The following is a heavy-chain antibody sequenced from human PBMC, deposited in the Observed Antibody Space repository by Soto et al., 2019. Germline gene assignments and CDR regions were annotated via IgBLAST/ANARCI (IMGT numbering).Heavy chain of an antibody. CDR2: ISSSSSYI. CDR1: GFTFSSYS. CDR3: ARDRREYSSSSSRNYYYYGMDV. V-gene: IGHV3-21*01. J-gene: IGHJ6*02. D-gene: IGHD6-6*01. Sequence: GGSLRLSCAASGFTFSSYSMNWVRQAPGKGLEWVSSISSSSSYIYYADSVKGRFTISRDNAKNSLYLQMNSLRAEDTAVYYCARDRREYSSSSSRNYYYYGMDVWGQGTTVTVSS.